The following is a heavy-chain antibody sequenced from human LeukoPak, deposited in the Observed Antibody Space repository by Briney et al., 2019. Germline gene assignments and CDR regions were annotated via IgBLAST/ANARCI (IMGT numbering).Heavy chain of an antibody. V-gene: IGHV1-2*02. J-gene: IGHJ4*02. CDR3: ARVRAAAAILDY. CDR1: GYTFSNFG. D-gene: IGHD2-2*01. Sequence: AAVKVSCKASGYTFSNFGIAWVRQAPGQGLEWMGWINPNSGGTNYAQKFQGRVTMTRDTSISTAYMELSRLRSDDTAVYYCARVRAAAAILDYWGQGTLVTVSS. CDR2: INPNSGGT.